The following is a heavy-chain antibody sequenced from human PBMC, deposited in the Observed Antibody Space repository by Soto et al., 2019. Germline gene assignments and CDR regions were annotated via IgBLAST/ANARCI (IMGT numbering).Heavy chain of an antibody. CDR3: ARALHYYYGSGSPKY. Sequence: GGSLRLSCAASGFTFSSYSMNWVRQAPGKGLEWVSYISSSSSTIYYADSVKGRFTISRDNAKNSLYLQMNSLRAEDTAVYYCARALHYYYGSGSPKYWGQGTLVTVSS. D-gene: IGHD3-10*01. CDR2: ISSSSSTI. V-gene: IGHV3-48*01. CDR1: GFTFSSYS. J-gene: IGHJ4*02.